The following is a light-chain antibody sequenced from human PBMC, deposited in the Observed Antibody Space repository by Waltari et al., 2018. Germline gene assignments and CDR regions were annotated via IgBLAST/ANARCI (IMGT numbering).Light chain of an antibody. CDR2: EVN. Sequence: QSALTQPASVSGSPGQSITISCTGTSTDIGGYNYVSWYQKYPGKAPKLMIYEVNNRPSEVSNRFSGSKSGNTASLTISGLQAEDEADYYCGSYTTSSRDYVFGTGTKVTVL. V-gene: IGLV2-14*01. J-gene: IGLJ1*01. CDR1: STDIGGYNY. CDR3: GSYTTSSRDYV.